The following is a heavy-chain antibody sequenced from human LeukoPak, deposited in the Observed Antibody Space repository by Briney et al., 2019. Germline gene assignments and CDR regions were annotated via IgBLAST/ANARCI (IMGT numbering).Heavy chain of an antibody. J-gene: IGHJ4*02. CDR1: GGSFSGYY. CDR2: INHSGST. D-gene: IGHD3-22*01. V-gene: IGHV4-34*01. Sequence: PSETLSLTCAVYGGSFSGYYWSWIRQPPGKGLEWIGEINHSGSTNYNPSLKSRVTISVDTSKNQLSLKLSSVTAADTAVYYCARTPLYDSSGYYFGYWGQGTLVTVSS. CDR3: ARTPLYDSSGYYFGY.